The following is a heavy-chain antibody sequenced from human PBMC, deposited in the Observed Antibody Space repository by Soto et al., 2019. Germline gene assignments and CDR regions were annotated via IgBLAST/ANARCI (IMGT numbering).Heavy chain of an antibody. V-gene: IGHV1-2*02. J-gene: IGHJ4*02. CDR3: ARTNYDFWSGYRDPEYYFDY. Sequence: ASVKVSCKASGYTFTGYYMHWVRQAPGQGLEWMGWINPNSGGTNYAQKFQGRVTMTRDTSISTAYMELSRLRSDDTAVYYCARTNYDFWSGYRDPEYYFDYWGQGTLVPVSS. D-gene: IGHD3-3*01. CDR1: GYTFTGYY. CDR2: INPNSGGT.